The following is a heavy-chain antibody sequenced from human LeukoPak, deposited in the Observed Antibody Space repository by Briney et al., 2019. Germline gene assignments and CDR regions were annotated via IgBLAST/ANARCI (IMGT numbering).Heavy chain of an antibody. Sequence: PGGSLRLSCAASGFTFSSYWMHWVRQGPGKGLVWVSRIKTDGSSTNYADSVKGRFTISRDNAKDTLYLQMNSLRVEDTAVYYCVRASPASYGDFDIWGQGTMVTVSS. CDR1: GFTFSSYW. CDR2: IKTDGSST. J-gene: IGHJ3*02. D-gene: IGHD4-17*01. V-gene: IGHV3-74*01. CDR3: VRASPASYGDFDI.